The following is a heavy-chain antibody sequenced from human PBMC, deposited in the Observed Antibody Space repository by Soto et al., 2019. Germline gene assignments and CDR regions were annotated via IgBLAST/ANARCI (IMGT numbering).Heavy chain of an antibody. CDR3: ARRGPGTSVDY. CDR1: CGSFTSNNW. CDR2: IYRTGST. V-gene: IGHV4-4*02. Sequence: PSETLSLTCAVSCGSFTSNNWWTWVRQPPGQGLEWIGEIYRTGSTNYNPSLKSRVTISLDKSENQFSLKVTSLTAADTAVYYFARRGPGTSVDYWSQGNFVTGS. D-gene: IGHD1-7*01. J-gene: IGHJ4*02.